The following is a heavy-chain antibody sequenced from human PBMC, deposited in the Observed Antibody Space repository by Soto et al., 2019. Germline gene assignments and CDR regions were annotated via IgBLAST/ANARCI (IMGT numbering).Heavy chain of an antibody. Sequence: SETLSLTCAVYGGSFSGYYWSWIRQPPGKGLEWIGEINHSGSTNYNPSLKSRVTISVDTSKNQFSLKLSSVTAADTAVYYCARVGYSSRWYPSRLFDYWGQGTLVTVSS. CDR2: INHSGST. CDR3: ARVGYSSRWYPSRLFDY. J-gene: IGHJ4*02. CDR1: GGSFSGYY. D-gene: IGHD6-13*01. V-gene: IGHV4-34*01.